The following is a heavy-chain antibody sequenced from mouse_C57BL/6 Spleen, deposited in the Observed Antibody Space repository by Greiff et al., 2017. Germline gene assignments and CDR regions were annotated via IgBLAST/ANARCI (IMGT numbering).Heavy chain of an antibody. J-gene: IGHJ1*03. CDR3: ARGGVYYGSSYWYFDV. Sequence: VQLKESGPELVKPGASVKIPCKASGYTFTDYNMDWVKQSHGKSLEWIGDINPNNGGTIYNQKFKGKATLTVDKSSSTAYMELRSLTSEDTAVYYCARGGVYYGSSYWYFDVWGTGTTVTVSS. CDR1: GYTFTDYN. D-gene: IGHD1-1*01. V-gene: IGHV1-18*01. CDR2: INPNNGGT.